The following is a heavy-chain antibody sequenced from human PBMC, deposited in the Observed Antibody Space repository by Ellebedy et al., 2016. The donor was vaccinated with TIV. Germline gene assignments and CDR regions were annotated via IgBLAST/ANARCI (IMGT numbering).Heavy chain of an antibody. CDR1: GGSFSGYY. V-gene: IGHV4-34*01. CDR3: ARGDPLDY. CDR2: INHSGST. Sequence: MPGGSLRLSCAVYGGSFSGYYWSWIRQPPGKGLEWIGEINHSGSTNYNPSLKSRVTISVDTSKNQFSLKLSSVTAADTAVYYCARGDPLDYWGQGTLVTVSS. J-gene: IGHJ4*02.